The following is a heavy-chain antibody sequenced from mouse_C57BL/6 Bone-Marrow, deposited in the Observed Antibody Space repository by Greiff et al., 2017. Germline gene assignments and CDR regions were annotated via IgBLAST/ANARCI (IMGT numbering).Heavy chain of an antibody. J-gene: IGHJ2*01. CDR2: IYPTSGRT. V-gene: IGHV1-55*01. CDR3: ARTGPLGRSFDD. D-gene: IGHD4-1*01. CDR1: GYTFTSYW. Sequence: QVQLQQPGAALVKPGASVKMSCTASGYTFTSYWITWVKQRPGQGLEWIGDIYPTSGRTNYNEKFKSKAILTVDTSSNTAYMQLSSLTSEDSAVFYCARTGPLGRSFDDWGQSTTLTGSS.